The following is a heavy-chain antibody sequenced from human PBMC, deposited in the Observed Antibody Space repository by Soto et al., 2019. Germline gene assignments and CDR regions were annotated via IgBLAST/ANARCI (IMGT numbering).Heavy chain of an antibody. V-gene: IGHV4-39*01. Sequence: SETLSLTCTVSGGSISSSSYYWGWIRQPPGKGLEWIGSIYYSGSTYYNPSLKSRVPISVDTSKNQFSLKLSSVTAAATAVYYCARGGVGMITFGGVIVLDYWGQGTLVTVSS. J-gene: IGHJ4*02. CDR2: IYYSGST. CDR1: GGSISSSSYY. CDR3: ARGGVGMITFGGVIVLDY. D-gene: IGHD3-16*02.